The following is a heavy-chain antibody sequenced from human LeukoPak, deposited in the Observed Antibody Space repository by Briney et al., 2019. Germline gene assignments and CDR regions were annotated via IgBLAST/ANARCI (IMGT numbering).Heavy chain of an antibody. D-gene: IGHD6-19*01. CDR2: ISGSSGVI. V-gene: IGHV3-48*01. CDR1: GFTFSSDS. J-gene: IGHJ4*02. CDR3: ARSKAVAGKGGFDY. Sequence: GGSLRLSCAASGFTFSSDSMNWVRQGPGKGLEWVSFISGSSGVIYYADSVKGRFTISRDNAKNSLYLQMNSLRAEDTAVYYCARSKAVAGKGGFDYWGQGSLVTVSS.